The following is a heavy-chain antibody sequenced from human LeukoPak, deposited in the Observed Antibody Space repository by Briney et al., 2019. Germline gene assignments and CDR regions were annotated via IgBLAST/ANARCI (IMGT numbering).Heavy chain of an antibody. CDR1: GGCISSYY. V-gene: IGHV4-59*01. D-gene: IGHD3-3*01. Sequence: PSETLSLTCTVSGGCISSYYWSWIRQPPGEGLEWIGDIYYSGSTNYNPPPKSRVTISVDTSKNQFSLKLSSVPAADTAVYFCARGQFNDFWSGPHDYWGQGTLVTVSS. J-gene: IGHJ4*02. CDR2: IYYSGST. CDR3: ARGQFNDFWSGPHDY.